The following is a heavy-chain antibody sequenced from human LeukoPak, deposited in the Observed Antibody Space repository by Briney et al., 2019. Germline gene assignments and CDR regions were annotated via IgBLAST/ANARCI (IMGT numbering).Heavy chain of an antibody. V-gene: IGHV3-20*04. CDR1: GFTFDDYG. J-gene: IGHJ6*03. CDR3: ARLGFGELFDYYYYCMAV. Sequence: GGSLRLSCAASGFTFDDYGMSWVHQAPGKGLEWVAGINWDGGSTGYADSVKGRFTISRDNAKNSLYLQMNSLRAEDTALYYCARLGFGELFDYYYYCMAVWGKGTTVTVSS. CDR2: INWDGGST. D-gene: IGHD3-10*01.